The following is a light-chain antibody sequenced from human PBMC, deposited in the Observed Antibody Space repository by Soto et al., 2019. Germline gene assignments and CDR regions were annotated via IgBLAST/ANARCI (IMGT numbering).Light chain of an antibody. CDR3: CSYAGSSTPLI. J-gene: IGLJ1*01. Sequence: QSVLTQAASVSGSPGQSITISCTGTSSDVGSYNLVSWYQQHPGKAPKVMIYEVSKRPSGVSNRFSGSKSGNTASLTISGIQAEDEADYYCCSYAGSSTPLIFGTGTKVTVL. V-gene: IGLV2-23*02. CDR2: EVS. CDR1: SSDVGSYNL.